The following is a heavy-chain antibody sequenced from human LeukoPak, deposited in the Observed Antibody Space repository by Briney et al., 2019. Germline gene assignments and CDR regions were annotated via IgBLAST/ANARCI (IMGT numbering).Heavy chain of an antibody. Sequence: GGSLRLSCAASGFTFSSYGMHWVRQAPGKGLEWVSYISGSGSTIYYADSVKGRFTISRDNAKNSLYLRMNSLRAEDTAVYYCARANYGYPNPFDYWGQGTLVTVSS. D-gene: IGHD5-18*01. CDR3: ARANYGYPNPFDY. J-gene: IGHJ4*02. V-gene: IGHV3-48*04. CDR1: GFTFSSYG. CDR2: ISGSGSTI.